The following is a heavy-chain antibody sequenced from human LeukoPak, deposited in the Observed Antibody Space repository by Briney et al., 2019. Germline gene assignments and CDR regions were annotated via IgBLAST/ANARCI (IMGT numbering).Heavy chain of an antibody. CDR1: GFTFSDYY. V-gene: IGHV3-11*01. CDR2: ISSSGSTI. J-gene: IGHJ4*02. Sequence: GGSLTLSCAASGFTFSDYYMSWIRQAPGKGLEWVSYISSSGSTIYYADSVKGRFTISRDNAKNSLCLQMNSLRAEDTAMYYCARVGREYSSSSPPDYWGQGTLVTVSS. CDR3: ARVGREYSSSSPPDY. D-gene: IGHD6-6*01.